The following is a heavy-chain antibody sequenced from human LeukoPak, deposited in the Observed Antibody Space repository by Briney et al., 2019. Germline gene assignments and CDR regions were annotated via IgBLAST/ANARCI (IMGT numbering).Heavy chain of an antibody. J-gene: IGHJ4*02. D-gene: IGHD4-17*01. Sequence: GGSLRLSCAASGFTFSDYYMSWIRQAPGKGLEWVSYISSSGSTIYYADSVKGRFTISRDNAKNSLYLQMDSLRAEDTAVYYCARDRLHYGEYEKTFDYWGQGTLVTVSS. V-gene: IGHV3-11*04. CDR2: ISSSGSTI. CDR1: GFTFSDYY. CDR3: ARDRLHYGEYEKTFDY.